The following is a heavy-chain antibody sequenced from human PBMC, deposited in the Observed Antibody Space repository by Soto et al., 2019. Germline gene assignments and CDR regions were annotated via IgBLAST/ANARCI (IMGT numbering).Heavy chain of an antibody. J-gene: IGHJ6*03. CDR2: TYYRSRWYN. V-gene: IGHV6-1*01. CDR1: GDSVSSNSAA. Sequence: QVQLQQSGPGLVKPSQTLSLTCAISGDSVSSNSAAWNWIRQSPSRGLEWLGRTYYRSRWYNDYAVSVKSRLTINPDTPKNQFSLHLNSVTPEDTAVYYFAGTTSLQWYYMDVWGKGTTVTVSS. D-gene: IGHD1-7*01. CDR3: AGTTSLQWYYMDV.